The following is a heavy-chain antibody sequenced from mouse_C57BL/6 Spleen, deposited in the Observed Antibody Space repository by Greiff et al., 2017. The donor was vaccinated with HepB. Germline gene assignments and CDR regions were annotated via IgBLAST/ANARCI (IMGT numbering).Heavy chain of an antibody. CDR1: GFSLSTFGMG. Sequence: QVTLKVSGPGILQPSQTLSLTCSFSGFSLSTFGMGVGWIRQPSGKGLEWLAHIWWDDDKYYNPALKSRLTISKDTSKNQVFLKIANVDTADTATYYCARIRRLYSNYGIDYYAMDYWGQGTSVTVSS. CDR2: IWWDDDK. D-gene: IGHD2-5*01. CDR3: ARIRRLYSNYGIDYYAMDY. J-gene: IGHJ4*01. V-gene: IGHV8-8*01.